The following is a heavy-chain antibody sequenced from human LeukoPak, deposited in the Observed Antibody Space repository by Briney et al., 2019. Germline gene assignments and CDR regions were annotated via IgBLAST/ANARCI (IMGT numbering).Heavy chain of an antibody. J-gene: IGHJ5*02. CDR3: ARVLYITGTTSGRFDP. CDR2: IIPIFGTA. V-gene: IGHV1-69*05. Sequence: RASVKVSCKASGGTFSSYAISWVRQAPGQGLEWMGGIIPIFGTANYAQEFQGRVTITTDESTSTAYMELSSLRSEDTAVYYCARVLYITGTTSGRFDPWGQGTLVTVSS. D-gene: IGHD1-7*01. CDR1: GGTFSSYA.